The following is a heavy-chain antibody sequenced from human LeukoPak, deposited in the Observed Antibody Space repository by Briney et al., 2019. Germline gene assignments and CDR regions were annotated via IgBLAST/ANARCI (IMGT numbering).Heavy chain of an antibody. CDR3: ARDGSSSVDYYFVY. CDR1: GYTCTSYY. CDR2: VNASGGST. D-gene: IGHD6-6*01. Sequence: ASVKVSCKASGYTCTSYYMHWVRQAPGQGLEWMGIVNASGGSTNYAQKFQGRVTMIRDTSTSTVYMELSSLRSEDTAVYYCARDGSSSVDYYFVYWGQGTLVTVS. J-gene: IGHJ4*02. V-gene: IGHV1-46*01.